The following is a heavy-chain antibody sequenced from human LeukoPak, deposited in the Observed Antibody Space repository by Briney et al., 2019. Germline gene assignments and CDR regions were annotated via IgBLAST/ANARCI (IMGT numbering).Heavy chain of an antibody. CDR1: GFTFSSYA. D-gene: IGHD3-22*01. Sequence: GGSLRLSCAASGFTFSSYAMSWVRQAPGKGLEWVSAISGSGGGTYYADSVKGRFTISRDNSKNTLYLQMNSLRAEDTAVYYCAKARRAPYYYDSSGCPYYFDYWGQGTLVTVSS. CDR2: ISGSGGGT. CDR3: AKARRAPYYYDSSGCPYYFDY. V-gene: IGHV3-23*01. J-gene: IGHJ4*02.